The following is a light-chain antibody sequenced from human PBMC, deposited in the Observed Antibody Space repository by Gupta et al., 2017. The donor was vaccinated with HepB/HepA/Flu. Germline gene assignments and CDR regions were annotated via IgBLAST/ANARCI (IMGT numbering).Light chain of an antibody. CDR1: SLRKYY. CDR3: SSRDNGPDHRL. V-gene: IGLV3-19*01. J-gene: IGLJ2*01. Sequence: SSELTQDPAVSVALGQTVRITCRGDSLRKYYGSWYQQKAGQAPLLVFYGKDSRPSGIPDRFSGSASGNTASLTIIGAQAEDEGDDYCSSRDNGPDHRLFGGGTKLAVL. CDR2: GKD.